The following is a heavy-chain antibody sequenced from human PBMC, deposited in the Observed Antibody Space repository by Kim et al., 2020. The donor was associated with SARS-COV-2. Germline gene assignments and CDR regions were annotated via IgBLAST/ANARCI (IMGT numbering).Heavy chain of an antibody. Sequence: YYNPSLKSRVTISVDTSKNQFSLKLSSVTAADTAVYYCARRLRMGNWFDPWGQGTLVTVSS. J-gene: IGHJ5*02. CDR3: ARRLRMGNWFDP. V-gene: IGHV4-39*01. D-gene: IGHD4-17*01.